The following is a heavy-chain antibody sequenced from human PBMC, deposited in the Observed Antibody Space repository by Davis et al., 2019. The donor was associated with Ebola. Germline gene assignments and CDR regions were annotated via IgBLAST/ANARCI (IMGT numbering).Heavy chain of an antibody. J-gene: IGHJ5*02. Sequence: SETLSLTCAVYGGSFSGYYWSWIRQPPGKGLEWIGTINQSGSTNYNPSLKSRVSISIDSSKNQFSLKLSSVTAADTAIYFCARRQRYCGGGSCNNWFDPWDQGTLVTVSS. CDR2: INQSGST. D-gene: IGHD2-15*01. V-gene: IGHV4-34*01. CDR1: GGSFSGYY. CDR3: ARRQRYCGGGSCNNWFDP.